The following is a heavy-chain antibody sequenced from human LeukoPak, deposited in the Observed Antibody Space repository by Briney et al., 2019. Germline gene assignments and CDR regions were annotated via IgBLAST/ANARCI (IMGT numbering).Heavy chain of an antibody. CDR2: INPDSGGT. Sequence: ASVKVSCKASGYTFTGYYMHWVRQAPGQGLEWMGWINPDSGGTNNAQKFQGRVTMTSDTSISTAYMELSRLRSDDTAVYYCVRDPSEVGALWGQGSLVTVSS. V-gene: IGHV1-2*02. J-gene: IGHJ4*02. CDR3: VRDPSEVGAL. D-gene: IGHD1-26*01. CDR1: GYTFTGYY.